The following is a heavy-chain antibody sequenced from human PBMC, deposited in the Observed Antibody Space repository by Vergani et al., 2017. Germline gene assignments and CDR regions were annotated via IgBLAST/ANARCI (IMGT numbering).Heavy chain of an antibody. CDR3: AGLSDDTTPYLQGGYDY. D-gene: IGHD2-15*01. CDR1: GFTFSACP. V-gene: IGHV3-23*01. J-gene: IGHJ4*02. CDR2: IRASYPST. Sequence: EVQLLQSGGGVIQPGGSVRLSCAASGFTFSACPMTWVRQAPGKGLEWVSAIRASYPSTYDPDSVKGRFTISRDKSKNMLYLQMNSLRAKDTAVYYCAGLSDDTTPYLQGGYDYWGQGTLVSVSS.